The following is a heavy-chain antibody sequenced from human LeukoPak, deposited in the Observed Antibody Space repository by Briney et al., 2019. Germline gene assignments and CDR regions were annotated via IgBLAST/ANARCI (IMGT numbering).Heavy chain of an antibody. CDR1: GYTFTSSE. Sequence: ASVKVSCKASGYTFTSSEIHRVRQAPGQGLEGMGWLNPNSGNTGYAQKFQGRVTFTRESSTSTAYMEVTRLRSEDTAVYYCARAPSRSFDIWGQGTMVTVSS. D-gene: IGHD3-16*02. CDR3: ARAPSRSFDI. CDR2: LNPNSGNT. J-gene: IGHJ3*02. V-gene: IGHV1-8*03.